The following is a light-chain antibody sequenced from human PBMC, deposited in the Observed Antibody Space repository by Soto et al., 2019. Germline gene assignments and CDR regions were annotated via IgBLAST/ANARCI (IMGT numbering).Light chain of an antibody. V-gene: IGKV3-20*01. CDR2: GAS. J-gene: IGKJ5*01. Sequence: DIVLTQSPGPLSSSPGERATLSCRASQSVTNNYLAWYQQKPGQAPRLLIDGASSRATGVPDRFSGTVSGTDFTLTISRLEPEDFAVYYCQQYDKWFSITFGQGTRLEIK. CDR3: QQYDKWFSIT. CDR1: QSVTNNY.